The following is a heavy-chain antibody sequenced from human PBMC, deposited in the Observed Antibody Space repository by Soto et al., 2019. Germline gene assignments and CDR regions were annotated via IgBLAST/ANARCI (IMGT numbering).Heavy chain of an antibody. CDR3: ARDPLVVVPAEIGPIPRPPIQRGDAFDI. Sequence: EVQLLESGGGLVKPGGSLSLSCAASGFTFSSYSMNWVRQAPGKWLEWVSSISSRSSYIYYADSVQGRFTISRNNANNSLYLQINSLRAESKAVYYWARDPLVVVPAEIGPIPRPPIQRGDAFDIWGQGTMVTDSS. J-gene: IGHJ3*02. CDR1: GFTFSSYS. V-gene: IGHV3-21*01. D-gene: IGHD2-2*01. CDR2: ISSRSSYI.